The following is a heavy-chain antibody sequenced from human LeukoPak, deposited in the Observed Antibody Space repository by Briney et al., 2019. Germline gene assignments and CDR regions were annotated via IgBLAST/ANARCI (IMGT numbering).Heavy chain of an antibody. D-gene: IGHD4-23*01. J-gene: IGHJ4*02. Sequence: EASVKVSCKASGGTFSSYAISWVRQAPGQGLEWMGGIIPIFGTANYAQKFQGRVTMTRDTSTSTVYMELSSLRSEDTAVYYCARGPGGNSYYFDYWGQGTLVTVSS. CDR1: GGTFSSYA. CDR2: IIPIFGTA. CDR3: ARGPGGNSYYFDY. V-gene: IGHV1-69*05.